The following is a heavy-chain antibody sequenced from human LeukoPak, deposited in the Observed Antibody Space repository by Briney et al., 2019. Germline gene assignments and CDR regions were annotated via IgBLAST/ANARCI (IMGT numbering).Heavy chain of an antibody. CDR1: GFSVSSDY. V-gene: IGHV3-53*01. J-gene: IGHJ4*02. CDR2: LYSGGST. CDR3: TRAPPGRDGYSEY. Sequence: GGSMRLSCVASGFSVSSDYMTWVRQAPGKGLEWVSVLYSGGSTYYEDSVKGRFTISRDNAKSSLFLQMNSLRAEDTAVYYCTRAPPGRDGYSEYWGQGTVVTVST. D-gene: IGHD5-24*01.